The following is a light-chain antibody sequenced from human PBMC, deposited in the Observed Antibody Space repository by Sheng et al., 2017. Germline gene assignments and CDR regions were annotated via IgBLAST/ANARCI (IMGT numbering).Light chain of an antibody. CDR1: QDISNY. CDR2: DAS. CDR3: QQNFGIFS. Sequence: DIQMTQSPSSLSASVGDRVTITCQASQDISNYLNWYQQKPGKAPKLLIYDASNLETGVPSRFSGSGSGTDFTLTISSLQPDDFATYYCQQNFGIFSFGGGTKVEI. V-gene: IGKV1-33*01. J-gene: IGKJ4*01.